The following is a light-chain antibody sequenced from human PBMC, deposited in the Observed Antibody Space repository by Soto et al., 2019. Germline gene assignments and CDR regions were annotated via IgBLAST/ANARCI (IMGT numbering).Light chain of an antibody. CDR1: QSVSSSY. CDR3: QQYGSSSIT. J-gene: IGKJ5*01. CDR2: GAS. V-gene: IGKV3-20*01. Sequence: EIVLTQSPGPLSLSPGERATLSCRASQSVSSSYLAWYQQKPGQAPRLLIYGASSRATGIPDRFSGSGSGTDFTLTISRLEPEDVAVYYCQQYGSSSITFGQGTRLEIK.